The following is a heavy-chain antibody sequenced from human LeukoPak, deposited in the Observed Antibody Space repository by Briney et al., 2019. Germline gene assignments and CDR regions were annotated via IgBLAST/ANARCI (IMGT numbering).Heavy chain of an antibody. V-gene: IGHV3-30*18. CDR1: GFTFSSYG. D-gene: IGHD3-22*01. CDR2: ISYDGSNK. CDR3: AKNFDSSGYYGAYNWFDP. Sequence: GGSLRLSCAASGFTFSSYGMHWVRQAPGKGLEWVAVISYDGSNKYYEDSVKGRFTISRDNSKNTLYLQMNSLRAEDTAVYYCAKNFDSSGYYGAYNWFDPWGQGTLVTVSS. J-gene: IGHJ5*02.